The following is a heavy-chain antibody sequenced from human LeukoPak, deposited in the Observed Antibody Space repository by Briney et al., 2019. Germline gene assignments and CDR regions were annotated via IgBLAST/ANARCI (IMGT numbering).Heavy chain of an antibody. V-gene: IGHV4-30-2*01. CDR3: ARVPLTGEIGL. CDR1: GGSISGYS. J-gene: IGHJ4*02. CDR2: IYHSGST. Sequence: SETLSLTCTVSGGSISGYSWSWIRQPPGKGLEWIGYIYHSGSTYYNPSLKSRVTISVDRSKNQFSLKLSSVTAADTAVYYCARVPLTGEIGLWGQGTLVTVSS. D-gene: IGHD7-27*01.